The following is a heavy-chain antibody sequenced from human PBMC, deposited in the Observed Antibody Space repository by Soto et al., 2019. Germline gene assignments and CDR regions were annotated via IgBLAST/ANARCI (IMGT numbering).Heavy chain of an antibody. V-gene: IGHV3-7*03. CDR1: GFTFSSYW. CDR2: IKQDGSEK. Sequence: EVQLVESGGGLVQPGGSLRLSCAASGFTFSSYWVSWVRQAPGKGLEWVANIKQDGSEKYYVDFVKGRFTISRDNAKNSLYLQMNSLRAEDTAVYYCARDKSYGYSNWFAPWGQGTLVTVSS. J-gene: IGHJ5*02. D-gene: IGHD4-17*01. CDR3: ARDKSYGYSNWFAP.